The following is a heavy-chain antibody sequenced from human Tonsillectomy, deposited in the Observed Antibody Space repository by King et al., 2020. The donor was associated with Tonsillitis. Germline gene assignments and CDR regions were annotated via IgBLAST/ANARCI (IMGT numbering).Heavy chain of an antibody. CDR3: AKDHSYGALPALDV. CDR2: ISGGGDRT. D-gene: IGHD5-18*01. J-gene: IGHJ6*02. V-gene: IGHV3-23*04. Sequence: VQLVESGGGLVQPGGSLRLSCAASEFTFSSYAMTWVRQAPGKGLEWVSAISGGGDRTYYADSVKGRFTISRDNSKNTLSLLMKSLRDEDTAVYYCAKDHSYGALPALDVWGQGTTVTVYS. CDR1: EFTFSSYA.